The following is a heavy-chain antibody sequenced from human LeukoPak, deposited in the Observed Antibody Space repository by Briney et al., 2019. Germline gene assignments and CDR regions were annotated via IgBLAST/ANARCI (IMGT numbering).Heavy chain of an antibody. J-gene: IGHJ4*02. CDR3: AGAARPWFDY. V-gene: IGHV3-30*03. Sequence: GGSLRLSCAASGFTFSSYAMHWVRQAPGKGLEWVALISYDGYNKYYADSVKGRFTISRDNSKNTVYLQMNSLRAEDTAVYYCAGAARPWFDYWGQGTLVTVSS. CDR2: ISYDGYNK. CDR1: GFTFSSYA. D-gene: IGHD6-6*01.